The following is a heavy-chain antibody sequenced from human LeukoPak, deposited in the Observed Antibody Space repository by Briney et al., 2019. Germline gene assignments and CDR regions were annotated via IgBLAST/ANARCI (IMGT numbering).Heavy chain of an antibody. D-gene: IGHD3-22*01. CDR1: GFTFSSYS. Sequence: GGSLRLSCAASGFTFSSYSMNWVRQAPGKGLEWVSYISSSSSTIYYADSVKGRFTISRDNAKNSLYLQMNSLRAEDTAVYYCARDGYYYDSSGYFWFDPWGQGTLVTVSS. CDR2: ISSSSSTI. V-gene: IGHV3-48*04. J-gene: IGHJ5*02. CDR3: ARDGYYYDSSGYFWFDP.